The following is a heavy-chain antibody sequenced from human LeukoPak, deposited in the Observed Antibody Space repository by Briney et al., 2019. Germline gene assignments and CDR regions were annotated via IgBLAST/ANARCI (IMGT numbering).Heavy chain of an antibody. CDR1: GFTFSSYS. CDR3: AREGSGASLAYYFDY. Sequence: PGGSLRLSCAASGFTFSSYSMNWVRQAPGKGLEWVSSISSSSSYIYYADSVKGRFTISRVNAKNSLYLQMNSLRAEDTAVYYCAREGSGASLAYYFDYWGQGTLVTVSS. CDR2: ISSSSSYI. J-gene: IGHJ4*02. D-gene: IGHD6-19*01. V-gene: IGHV3-21*01.